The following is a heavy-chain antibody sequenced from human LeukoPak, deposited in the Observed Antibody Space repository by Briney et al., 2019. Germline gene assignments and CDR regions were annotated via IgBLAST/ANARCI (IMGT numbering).Heavy chain of an antibody. CDR3: ARDLRYCDWSTPGDY. J-gene: IGHJ4*02. CDR1: GYTFTVYY. Sequence: ASVTVSCKASGYTFTVYYMHWVRQAPGQGLEWMGWINPNSGGTNYAHKFQGRVTMTRDTSISTAYMELSRLRSDDTAVYYCARDLRYCDWSTPGDYWGQGTLVTVSS. V-gene: IGHV1-2*07. CDR2: INPNSGGT. D-gene: IGHD3-9*01.